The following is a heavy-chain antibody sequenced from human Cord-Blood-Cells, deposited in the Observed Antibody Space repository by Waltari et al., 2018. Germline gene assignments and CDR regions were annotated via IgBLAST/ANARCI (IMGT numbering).Heavy chain of an antibody. J-gene: IGHJ4*02. Sequence: QLQLQESGPGLVKPSETLSLTCTVSGGSISSSSYYWGWIRQPPGKGLEWIGSIYYSGSTYYTPSLKSRVTISVDTSKNQFSLKLSSVTAADTAVYYCARQRFLEWLLYYFDYWGQGTLVTVSS. V-gene: IGHV4-39*01. CDR1: GGSISSSSYY. CDR3: ARQRFLEWLLYYFDY. D-gene: IGHD3-3*01. CDR2: IYYSGST.